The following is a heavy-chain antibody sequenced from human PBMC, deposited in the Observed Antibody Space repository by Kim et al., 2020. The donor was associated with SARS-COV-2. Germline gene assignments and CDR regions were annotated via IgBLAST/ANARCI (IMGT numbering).Heavy chain of an antibody. CDR2: INAGNGNT. Sequence: ASVKVSCKASGYTFTSYAMHWVRQAPGQRLEWMGWINAGNGNTKYSQKFQGRVTITRDTSASTAYMELSSLRSEDTAVYYCAREIRYFDWSIPGYFDYWGQGTLVTVSS. CDR3: AREIRYFDWSIPGYFDY. D-gene: IGHD3-9*01. CDR1: GYTFTSYA. J-gene: IGHJ4*02. V-gene: IGHV1-3*01.